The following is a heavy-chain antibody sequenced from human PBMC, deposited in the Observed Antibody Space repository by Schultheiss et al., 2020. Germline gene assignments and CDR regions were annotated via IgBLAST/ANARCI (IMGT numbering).Heavy chain of an antibody. Sequence: GGSLRLSCAASGFTFSSYSMNWVRQAPGKGLEWVSSISSSSSYIYYADSVKGRFTISRDNAKNSLYLQMNSLRAEDTAVYYCARGRGVVSEGMDYWGQGTLVTVSS. D-gene: IGHD3-3*01. V-gene: IGHV3-21*01. CDR3: ARGRGVVSEGMDY. J-gene: IGHJ4*02. CDR1: GFTFSSYS. CDR2: ISSSSSYI.